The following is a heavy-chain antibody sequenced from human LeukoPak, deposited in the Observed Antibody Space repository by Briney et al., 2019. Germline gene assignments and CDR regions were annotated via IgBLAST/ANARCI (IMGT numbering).Heavy chain of an antibody. CDR1: GFTFSSYG. CDR3: ARENRFNWNGVLDY. D-gene: IGHD1-20*01. J-gene: IGHJ4*02. CDR2: IWYDGSNK. V-gene: IGHV3-33*01. Sequence: GGSLRLSCAASGFTFSSYGMHWVRQAPGKGLEWVAVIWYDGSNKYYADSVKGRFTISRDNSKNTLYLQMNSLRAEDTAVYYCARENRFNWNGVLDYWGQGTLVTVSS.